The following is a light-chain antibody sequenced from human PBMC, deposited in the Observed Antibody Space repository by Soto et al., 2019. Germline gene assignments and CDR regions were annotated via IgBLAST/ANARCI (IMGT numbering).Light chain of an antibody. Sequence: QSALTQPPSASGSPGQSVTISCTGTIGDVGGYDYVSWYQQHPGGVPKLLIYDVSSRPSGVSSRFSGSKSGNTASLTISGLQADDEADYYCSSFADSSVRDYVFGGGTQLTVL. CDR3: SSFADSSVRDYV. CDR2: DVS. J-gene: IGLJ7*01. CDR1: IGDVGGYDY. V-gene: IGLV2-14*03.